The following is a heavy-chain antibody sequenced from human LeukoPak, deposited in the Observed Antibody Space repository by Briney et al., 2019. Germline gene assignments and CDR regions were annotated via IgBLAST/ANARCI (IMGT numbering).Heavy chain of an antibody. CDR1: GFTFSSYN. CDR3: ARVFDGYYYDY. CDR2: ISTVSKYI. Sequence: GGSLRLSCAASGFTFSSYNMNWVRQAPGMGLGRGSSISTVSKYIYYVDAVKGRFTISRDNAKNSLYLQMNSLRAEDTAVYYCARVFDGYYYDYWGQGTLVTVAS. D-gene: IGHD5-24*01. V-gene: IGHV3-21*01. J-gene: IGHJ4*02.